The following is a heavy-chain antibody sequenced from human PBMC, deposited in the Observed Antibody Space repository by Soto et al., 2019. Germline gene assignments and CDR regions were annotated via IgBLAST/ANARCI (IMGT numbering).Heavy chain of an antibody. D-gene: IGHD5-12*01. J-gene: IGHJ5*02. CDR2: IYNDGTT. CDR3: ASDISGYMSAWWFDT. CDR1: GFSVSNNY. Sequence: EVQLVDSGGGLVQPGGSLRLSCAASGFSVSNNYMNWVRQAPGKGLEWVSVIYNDGTTYYADSVKGRFTISKDNSENTLYLQMNSLRAEDTAVYYCASDISGYMSAWWFDTWGTGALVTVSS. V-gene: IGHV3-66*01.